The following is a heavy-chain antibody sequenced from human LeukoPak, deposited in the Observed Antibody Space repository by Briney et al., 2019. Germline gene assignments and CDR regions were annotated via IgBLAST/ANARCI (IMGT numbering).Heavy chain of an antibody. V-gene: IGHV3-11*04. CDR3: ARAPRDTIAAPDAFDI. CDR1: GGSISSSSYY. Sequence: LSLTCTASGGSISSSSYYWGWIRQPPGKGLEWVSYISSSGSTIYYADSAKGRFTISRDNAKNSLYLQINSLRAEDTAVYYCARAPRDTIAAPDAFDIWGQGTMVTVSS. D-gene: IGHD6-13*01. J-gene: IGHJ3*02. CDR2: ISSSGSTI.